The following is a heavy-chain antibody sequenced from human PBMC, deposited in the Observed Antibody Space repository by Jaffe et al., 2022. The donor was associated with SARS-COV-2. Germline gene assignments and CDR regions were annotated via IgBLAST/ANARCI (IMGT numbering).Heavy chain of an antibody. D-gene: IGHD2-2*02. V-gene: IGHV3-30-3*01. J-gene: IGHJ4*02. CDR3: VREEHTLYAFDY. CDR2: ISFDGANQ. Sequence: QVQLVESGGGVVQPGRSLRLSCATSGFPFSQYTLHWVRQAPGKGLEWLALISFDGANQHYADSVKGRFTISRDASESTLFLQLNNLRPDDTALYYCVREEHTLYAFDYWGQGALVTVSS. CDR1: GFPFSQYT.